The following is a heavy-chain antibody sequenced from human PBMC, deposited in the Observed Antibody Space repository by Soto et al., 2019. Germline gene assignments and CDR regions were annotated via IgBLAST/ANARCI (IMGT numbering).Heavy chain of an antibody. V-gene: IGHV2-5*01. CDR1: GFSLNTSGVG. Sequence: QITLKASGPTLVKPTQPLTLTCTFSGFSLNTSGVGVGWVRQPPGTALEWLALIYGNDAERYNLFMTTSLTITKDNSRDQVGTTMNHMDSVDTATYYCAHANNWDYRTPDYFDYWGQGTLVTVS. CDR3: AHANNWDYRTPDYFDY. D-gene: IGHD1-7*01. CDR2: IYGNDAE. J-gene: IGHJ4*02.